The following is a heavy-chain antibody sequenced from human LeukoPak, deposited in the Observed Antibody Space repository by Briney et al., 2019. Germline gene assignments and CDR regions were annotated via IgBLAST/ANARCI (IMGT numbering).Heavy chain of an antibody. Sequence: GGSLRISCAASGFPFDDYGMLWVRQAPGKGLEWVSFISWHGETTYYSDSVKGRFTISRDSSKNSLYLQMNSLRTEDTALYYCAKDAEYCSGGSCPPLLDYWGQGTLVTVSS. D-gene: IGHD2-15*01. J-gene: IGHJ4*02. V-gene: IGHV3-43D*03. CDR3: AKDAEYCSGGSCPPLLDY. CDR1: GFPFDDYG. CDR2: ISWHGETT.